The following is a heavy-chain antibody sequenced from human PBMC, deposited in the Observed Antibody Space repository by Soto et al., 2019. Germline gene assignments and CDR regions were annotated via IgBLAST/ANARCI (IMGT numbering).Heavy chain of an antibody. CDR2: ISCCGGTA. D-gene: IGHD6-19*01. CDR1: GFNFNKYA. J-gene: IGHJ4*02. Sequence: EVQLLESGGGLVRPGESLRLSCAASGFNFNKYAMSWVRQAPGEGLEWVSGISCCGGTASYADSVKGRFTIARDDGKNTLYLDMNSLRVEDKAEYYCAKADGQQWLLPHLENWGRGTLVTVS. V-gene: IGHV3-23*01. CDR3: AKADGQQWLLPHLEN.